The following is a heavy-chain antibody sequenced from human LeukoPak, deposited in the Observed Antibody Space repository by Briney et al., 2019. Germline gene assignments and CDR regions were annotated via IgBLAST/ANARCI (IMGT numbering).Heavy chain of an antibody. D-gene: IGHD1-26*01. V-gene: IGHV3-48*03. Sequence: GGSLRLSCAASGYPFSSYEMYWVRQAPGKGLEWIAYISNSGSNTYYADSVRGRFTISRDNAKDSVYLQMNSLRVEDTAVYYCTKAGSLGSYSPNWGQGTLVSVPS. CDR3: TKAGSLGSYSPN. CDR1: GYPFSSYE. J-gene: IGHJ4*02. CDR2: ISNSGSNT.